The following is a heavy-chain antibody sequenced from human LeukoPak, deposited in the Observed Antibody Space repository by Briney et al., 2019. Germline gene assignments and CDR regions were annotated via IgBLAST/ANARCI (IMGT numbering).Heavy chain of an antibody. V-gene: IGHV3-15*01. Sequence: GGSLRLSCAASGFTFSNAWMSWVRQAPGKGLEWVGRIKSKTDGGTTDYAAPVKGRFTISRDDSKSTLYLQMNSLKTEDTAVYYCTTPNYVWGSIDYWGQGTLVTVSS. CDR2: IKSKTDGGTT. CDR3: TTPNYVWGSIDY. CDR1: GFTFSNAW. J-gene: IGHJ4*02. D-gene: IGHD3-16*01.